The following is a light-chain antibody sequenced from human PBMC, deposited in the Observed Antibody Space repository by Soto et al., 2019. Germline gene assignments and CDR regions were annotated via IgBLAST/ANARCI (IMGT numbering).Light chain of an antibody. CDR3: QQSFRSPLT. CDR2: AAS. V-gene: IGKV1-39*01. J-gene: IGKJ4*01. Sequence: DIQMTQSPSSLSASVGDRVTITCRASQNIDNYLHWYQQRPGKAPNLLIHAASSLQSGVPSRFSGSESGADFTLTISSLQPEDFATYYCQQSFRSPLTFGGGTKIEIK. CDR1: QNIDNY.